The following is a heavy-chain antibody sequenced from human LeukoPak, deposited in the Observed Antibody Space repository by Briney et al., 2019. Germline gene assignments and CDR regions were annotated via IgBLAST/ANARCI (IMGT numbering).Heavy chain of an antibody. V-gene: IGHV4-59*01. CDR2: IYYSGST. Sequence: SETLSLTCTVSGGSISSYYWSWIRQPPGKGLEWIGYIYYSGSTNYSPSLKSRVTISVDTSKNQFSLKLSSVTAADTAVYYCARGSVSSWFHLYYWGQGTLVTVSS. CDR3: ARGSVSSWFHLYY. D-gene: IGHD6-13*01. CDR1: GGSISSYY. J-gene: IGHJ4*02.